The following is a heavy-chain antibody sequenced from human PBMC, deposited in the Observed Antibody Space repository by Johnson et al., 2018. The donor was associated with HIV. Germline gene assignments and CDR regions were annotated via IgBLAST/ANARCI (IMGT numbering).Heavy chain of an antibody. CDR1: GFTFSSYG. CDR2: IRYDGSNQ. Sequence: QVQLVESGGGVVQPGGSLRLSCAASGFTFSSYGMHWVRQAPGKGLEWVAFIRYDGSNQYYVDSVKGRFTISRDNAKNSLYLQMNSLRAEDTAVYYCASLVGSSSGEAFDIWGQGTMVTVSS. V-gene: IGHV3-30*02. CDR3: ASLVGSSSGEAFDI. J-gene: IGHJ3*02. D-gene: IGHD6-6*01.